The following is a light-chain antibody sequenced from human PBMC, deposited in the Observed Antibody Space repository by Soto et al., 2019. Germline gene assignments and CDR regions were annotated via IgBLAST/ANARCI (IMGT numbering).Light chain of an antibody. Sequence: DIQMTQSPSTLSASVGDRVTITCRASQSISSWLAWYQQKPGKAPKLLIYKASSLDTGVPSRFSGSGSGTEFTLTISSLQPDDFATYYCQQYNTYRTFGQGNKVEIK. CDR2: KAS. J-gene: IGKJ1*01. V-gene: IGKV1-5*03. CDR3: QQYNTYRT. CDR1: QSISSW.